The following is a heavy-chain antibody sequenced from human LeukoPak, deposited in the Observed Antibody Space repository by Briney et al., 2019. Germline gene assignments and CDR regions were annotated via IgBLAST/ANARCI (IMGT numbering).Heavy chain of an antibody. V-gene: IGHV1-2*02. D-gene: IGHD2-15*01. CDR2: INPNSGGT. CDR1: GYTFTGYY. Sequence: ASVKVSCKASGYTFTGYYMHWVRQAPGQGLEWMGWINPNSGGTNYAQEFQGRVTMTRDTSISTAYMELSRLRSDDTAVYYCARGREVVVVVAATGYYYYYMDVWGKGTTVTVSS. J-gene: IGHJ6*03. CDR3: ARGREVVVVVAATGYYYYYMDV.